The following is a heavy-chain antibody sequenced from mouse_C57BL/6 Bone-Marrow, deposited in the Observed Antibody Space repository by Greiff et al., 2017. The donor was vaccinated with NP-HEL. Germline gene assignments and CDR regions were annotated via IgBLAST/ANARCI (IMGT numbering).Heavy chain of an antibody. CDR2: IDPENGDT. J-gene: IGHJ2*01. CDR1: GFNIKDDY. Sequence: VQLQQSGAELVRPGASVKLSCTASGFNIKDDYMHWVKQRPEQGLEWIGWIDPENGDTEYASKFQGKATITADTSSNTAYLQLSSLTSGDTAVYYCTTPTYYLDDWGQGTTLTVSS. V-gene: IGHV14-4*01. D-gene: IGHD2-10*01. CDR3: TTPTYYLDD.